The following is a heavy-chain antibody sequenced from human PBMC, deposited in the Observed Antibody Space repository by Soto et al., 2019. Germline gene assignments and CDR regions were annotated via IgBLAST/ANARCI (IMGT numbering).Heavy chain of an antibody. CDR2: ISNNGDTA. CDR1: GFTFSSYA. J-gene: IGHJ4*02. D-gene: IGHD3-16*02. Sequence: EVQLLESGGGLVQPGGSLTLSCATSGFTFSSYAMVWVRQAAEKGLEWVASISNNGDTAYYADSVKGRFTISRGNSENKLYLQMNCLRADDTALYFCAKSRVFIGAIVTLLDSWGQGTQVTVSS. V-gene: IGHV3-23*01. CDR3: AKSRVFIGAIVTLLDS.